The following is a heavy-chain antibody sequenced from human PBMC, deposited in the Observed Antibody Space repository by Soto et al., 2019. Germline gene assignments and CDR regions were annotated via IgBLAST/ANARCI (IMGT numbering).Heavy chain of an antibody. Sequence: GGSLRLSCAASGFTFSSYAMHWVRQAPGKGLEWVAVISYDGSNKYYADSVKGRFTISRDNSKNTLYLQMNSLRAEDTAVYYCARDLLGYCSSTSCYSGYYGMDVWGQGTTVTVSS. CDR3: ARDLLGYCSSTSCYSGYYGMDV. J-gene: IGHJ6*02. CDR1: GFTFSSYA. V-gene: IGHV3-30-3*01. D-gene: IGHD2-2*01. CDR2: ISYDGSNK.